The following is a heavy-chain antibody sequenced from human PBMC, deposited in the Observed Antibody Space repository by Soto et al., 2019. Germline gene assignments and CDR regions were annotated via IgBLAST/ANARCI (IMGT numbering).Heavy chain of an antibody. J-gene: IGHJ3*01. CDR1: GFTLSNNW. V-gene: IGHV3-74*01. CDR2: IHRDGSTT. CDR3: ARPQPSYGLDDAFDL. D-gene: IGHD3-3*01. Sequence: EVQLVESGGGLVQPGGSLRLSCAASGFTLSNNWMHWVRQGPGKGLVWVSRIHRDGSTTSYADSVKGRFTISRDNAKNTLYLQMNSLRAEDTALYSCARPQPSYGLDDAFDLWGQGTIVPVSS.